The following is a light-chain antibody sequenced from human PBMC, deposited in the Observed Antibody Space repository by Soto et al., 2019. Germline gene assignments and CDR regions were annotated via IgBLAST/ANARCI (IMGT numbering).Light chain of an antibody. CDR2: GDD. CDR1: SSNIGSHT. V-gene: IGLV1-44*01. J-gene: IGLJ1*01. CDR3: AAWDDSKNACV. Sequence: QSVLTQPPSTSGTPGQRVAISCSGTSSNIGSHTVNWYQQLPGTAPKLLIYGDDQRPSGIPDRFSGSKSGTSAFLDISGLQSEDEAEYYCAAWDDSKNACVFGTGTMLTVL.